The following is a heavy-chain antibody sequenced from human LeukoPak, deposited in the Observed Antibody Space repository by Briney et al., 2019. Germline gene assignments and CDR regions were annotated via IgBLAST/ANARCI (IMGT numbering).Heavy chain of an antibody. V-gene: IGHV4-4*07. J-gene: IGHJ4*02. Sequence: SETLSLTCTVSGGSISTYYWTWIRQPAGKGLEWIGRIHNSGSTRYNPAHKSRVTMSLDTSKSQFSPNLGSGTAADTAVYYCARDGPPDCWGQGTLVIVSS. CDR3: ARDGPPDC. CDR1: GGSISTYY. CDR2: IHNSGST.